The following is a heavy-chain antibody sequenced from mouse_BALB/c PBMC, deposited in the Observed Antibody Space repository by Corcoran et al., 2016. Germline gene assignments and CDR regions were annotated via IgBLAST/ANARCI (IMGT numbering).Heavy chain of an antibody. CDR1: GYTFTNYG. Sequence: QIQLVQSGPELRKPGETVKISCKASGYTFTNYGMNWVKQAPGKGLKWRGWINTYTGEPTYADDFKGRFAFSLETSASTAYLQINNLKNEDMATYFCARRSTVVAYYYALFYWGQGPSVTVSS. CDR3: ARRSTVVAYYYALFY. V-gene: IGHV9-1*02. CDR2: INTYTGEP. J-gene: IGHJ4*01. D-gene: IGHD1-1*01.